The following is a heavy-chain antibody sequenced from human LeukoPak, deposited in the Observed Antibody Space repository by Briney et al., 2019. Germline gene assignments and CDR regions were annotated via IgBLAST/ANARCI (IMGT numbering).Heavy chain of an antibody. Sequence: PSETLSLTCAVYGGSFSGYYWSWIRQPPGKGLGWIGEINHSGSTNYNPSLKSRVTISVDTSKNQFSLKLSSVTAADTAVYYCARGGITIFGVVIPYYYYGMDVWGQGTTVTVSS. J-gene: IGHJ6*02. V-gene: IGHV4-34*01. D-gene: IGHD3-3*01. CDR2: INHSGST. CDR1: GGSFSGYY. CDR3: ARGGITIFGVVIPYYYYGMDV.